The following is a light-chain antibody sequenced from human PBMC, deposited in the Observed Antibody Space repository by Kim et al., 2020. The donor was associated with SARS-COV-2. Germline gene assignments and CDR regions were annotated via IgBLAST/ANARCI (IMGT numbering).Light chain of an antibody. V-gene: IGLV2-11*01. Sequence: QSALTQPRSVSGSPGQSVTISCTGTSSDIGGYNYVSWYQHHPGKAPKLMIYGVNKRPSGVPDRFSGSKPGNTASLTISGLQAEDEADYCCCSYAGSYILVFGGGTQLTVL. CDR3: CSYAGSYILV. CDR1: SSDIGGYNY. J-gene: IGLJ2*01. CDR2: GVN.